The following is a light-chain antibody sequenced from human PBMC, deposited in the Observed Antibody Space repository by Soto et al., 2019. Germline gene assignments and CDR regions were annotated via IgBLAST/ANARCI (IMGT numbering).Light chain of an antibody. CDR3: QQYNIYLYP. CDR2: KAS. Sequence: DIQMTQSPSTLSVAVGDRVTITCRASQSISSWLAWYPQKPGKAPKLLIYKASSLESGVPSRFSGSGSGTEFTLTISSLQPDDFAPYYSQQYNIYLYPFCQATNLEIK. V-gene: IGKV1-5*03. CDR1: QSISSW. J-gene: IGKJ2*01.